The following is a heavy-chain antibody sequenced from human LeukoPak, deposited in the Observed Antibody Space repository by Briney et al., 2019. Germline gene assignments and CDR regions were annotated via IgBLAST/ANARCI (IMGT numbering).Heavy chain of an antibody. Sequence: GRSPRLSCAASGFTFSSYGMHWVRQAPGKGLEWVAVISYDGSNKYYADSVKGRFTISRDNSKNTLYLQMNSLRAEDTAVYYCAKDKRDLYYFDYWGQGTLVTVSS. CDR2: ISYDGSNK. J-gene: IGHJ4*02. CDR3: AKDKRDLYYFDY. CDR1: GFTFSSYG. V-gene: IGHV3-30*18.